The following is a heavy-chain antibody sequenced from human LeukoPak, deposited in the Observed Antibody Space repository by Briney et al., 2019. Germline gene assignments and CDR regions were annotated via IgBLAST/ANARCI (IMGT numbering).Heavy chain of an antibody. CDR2: IYYSGST. V-gene: IGHV4-59*01. D-gene: IGHD3-10*01. CDR3: ARDLGTGGYNWFDP. Sequence: SETLSLTCTVSGGSISSYYWSWIRQPPGKGLEGIGYIYYSGSTNYNPSLKSRVTISVDTSKNQFSLKLSSVTAADTAVYYCARDLGTGGYNWFDPWGQGTLVTVSS. CDR1: GGSISSYY. J-gene: IGHJ5*02.